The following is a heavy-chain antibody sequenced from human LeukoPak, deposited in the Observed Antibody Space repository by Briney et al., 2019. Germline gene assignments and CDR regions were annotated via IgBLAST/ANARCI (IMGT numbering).Heavy chain of an antibody. CDR3: AKDSGCSSTSCSFDY. V-gene: IGHV3-23*01. Sequence: GGSLRLSCAASGFTFSSYAMSWVRQAPGKGLEWVSAISGSGGSTYYADSVKGRFTISSDNSKNTLYLQMNSLRAEDTAVYYCAKDSGCSSTSCSFDYWGQGTLVTVSS. CDR2: ISGSGGST. J-gene: IGHJ4*02. D-gene: IGHD2-2*01. CDR1: GFTFSSYA.